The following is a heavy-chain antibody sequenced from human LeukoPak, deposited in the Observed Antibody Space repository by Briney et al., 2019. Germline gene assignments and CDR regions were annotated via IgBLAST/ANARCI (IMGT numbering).Heavy chain of an antibody. CDR1: GFTFSSYG. CDR3: ARVTYYYGSGSYYNAGPFDY. Sequence: GGSLRLSCAASGFTFSSYGMHWVRQAPGKGLEWVAVIWYDGSNKYYADSVKGRFTISRDNSKNTLYLQMNSLRAEDTAVYYCARVTYYYGSGSYYNAGPFDYWGQGTLVTVSS. J-gene: IGHJ4*02. D-gene: IGHD3-10*01. CDR2: IWYDGSNK. V-gene: IGHV3-33*01.